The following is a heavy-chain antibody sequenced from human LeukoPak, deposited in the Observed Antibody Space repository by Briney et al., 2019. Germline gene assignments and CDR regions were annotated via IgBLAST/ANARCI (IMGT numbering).Heavy chain of an antibody. D-gene: IGHD3-22*01. CDR2: VGREDGTT. V-gene: IGHV1-24*01. CDR1: GSTLSKIS. J-gene: IGHJ4*02. CDR3: ATGAIVFDY. Sequence: ASVKVSCKVSGSTLSKISIDWVRQAPGKGPEWMGRVGREDGTTIHAQKFQGRFNMTVDTATDTAYMEMSSLMSEDTAIYYCATGAIVFDYWGQGTLVTVSS.